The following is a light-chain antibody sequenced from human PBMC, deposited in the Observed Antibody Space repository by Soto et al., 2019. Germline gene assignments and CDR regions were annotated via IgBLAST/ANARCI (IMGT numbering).Light chain of an antibody. CDR3: QQFAASPRT. CDR2: DAS. J-gene: IGKJ1*01. V-gene: IGKV3-11*01. Sequence: EIVSTQSPANLSLSPGARATLSCRASQSVSSYLAWYQQKPGQAPRLLIYDASTRATGIPDRFSGSGSGTDFTLTISRLEPEDFAVYYCQQFAASPRTFGQGTKVDI. CDR1: QSVSSY.